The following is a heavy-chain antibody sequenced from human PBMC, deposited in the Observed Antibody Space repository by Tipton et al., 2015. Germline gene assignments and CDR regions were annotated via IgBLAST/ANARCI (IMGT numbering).Heavy chain of an antibody. CDR1: AYSISSDYY. D-gene: IGHD3-9*01. CDR2: ISHSGNT. CDR3: ACQDYDSLTRDYQTVDY. J-gene: IGHJ4*02. V-gene: IGHV4-38-2*01. Sequence: TLSLTCAVSAYSISSDYYWGWIRQPPGKGLEWIGRISHSGNTYYNPSLKSRVTMSRDTSKNQFSLKLTSVTAADTAVYYCACQDYDSLTRDYQTVDYWGQGPLVTVSS.